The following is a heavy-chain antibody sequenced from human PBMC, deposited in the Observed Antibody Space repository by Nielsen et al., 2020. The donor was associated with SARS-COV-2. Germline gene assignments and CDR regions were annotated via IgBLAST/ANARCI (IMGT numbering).Heavy chain of an antibody. CDR1: GFTFSDYY. D-gene: IGHD6-19*01. V-gene: IGHV3-11*05. J-gene: IGHJ3*02. CDR3: ARAGRAVAGRAFDI. Sequence: GESLKIFCAASGFTFSDYYMSWIRQAPGKGLEWVSYISSSSSYTNYADSVKGRFTISRDNAKNSLYLQMNSLRAEDTAVYYCARAGRAVAGRAFDIWGQGTMVTVSS. CDR2: ISSSSSYT.